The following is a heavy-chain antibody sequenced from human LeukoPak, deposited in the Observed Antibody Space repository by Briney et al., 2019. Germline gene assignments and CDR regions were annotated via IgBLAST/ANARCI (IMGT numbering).Heavy chain of an antibody. CDR2: IKQDGSDK. D-gene: IGHD4-23*01. V-gene: IGHV3-7*03. CDR3: ARKTVVGSYFDY. Sequence: GGSLRLSCAASGFTFSGYWMSWVRQAPGKGLEWVANIKQDGSDKYYVDSVKGRFTISRDSAKNSLYLQINSLRAEDTAVYYCARKTVVGSYFDYWGQGTPVTVSS. J-gene: IGHJ4*02. CDR1: GFTFSGYW.